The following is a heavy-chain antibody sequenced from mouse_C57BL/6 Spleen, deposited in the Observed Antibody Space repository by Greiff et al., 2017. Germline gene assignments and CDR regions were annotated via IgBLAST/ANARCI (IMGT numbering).Heavy chain of an antibody. Sequence: QVQLKQSGAELMKPGASVKLSCKATGYTFTGYWIEWVKQRPGHGLEWIGEILPGSGSTNYNEKFKGKATFTADTSSNTAYMQLSSLTTEDSAIYYCARKGIYYDYDWFAYWGQGTLVTVSA. CDR1: GYTFTGYW. J-gene: IGHJ3*01. CDR3: ARKGIYYDYDWFAY. D-gene: IGHD2-4*01. CDR2: ILPGSGST. V-gene: IGHV1-9*01.